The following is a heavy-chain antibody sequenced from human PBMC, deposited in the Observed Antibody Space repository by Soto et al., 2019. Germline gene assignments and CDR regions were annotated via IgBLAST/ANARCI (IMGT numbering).Heavy chain of an antibody. J-gene: IGHJ6*02. Sequence: GESLKISCXGSGYSFTSYWIGWVRQMPGKGLEWMGRIDPSDSYTNYSPSFQGHVTISADKSISTAYLQWSSLKASDTAMYYCARHRVAAENYGMDVWGQGTTVTVSS. CDR1: GYSFTSYW. CDR3: ARHRVAAENYGMDV. CDR2: IDPSDSYT. V-gene: IGHV5-10-1*01. D-gene: IGHD6-25*01.